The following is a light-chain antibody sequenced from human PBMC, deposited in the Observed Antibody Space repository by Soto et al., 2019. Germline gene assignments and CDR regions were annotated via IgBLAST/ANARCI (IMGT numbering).Light chain of an antibody. CDR3: KQYSSSPIT. CDR2: GAY. J-gene: IGKJ5*01. CDR1: HSISGRY. V-gene: IGKV3-20*01. Sequence: EIVLTQSPGTLSLSPGERATLSCRASHSISGRYLAWYQQKPGQAQRLLIYGAYSRATGIPDRFSGSGSGTDFTLTIRRLEPEDFAVYSCKQYSSSPITFGQGTRLEIK.